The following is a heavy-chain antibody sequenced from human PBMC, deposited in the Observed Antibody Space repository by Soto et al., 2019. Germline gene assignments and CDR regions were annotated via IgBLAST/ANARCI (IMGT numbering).Heavy chain of an antibody. Sequence: QVQLQESGPGLVKPSETLSLTYTVSGGSISSYYWSWIRQPPGKGLEWIGYIYYSGSTNYNPSLKSRLTISVDTSKNQFSLKLSSVTAADTAVYYCARRYGGNFDYWGQGTLVTVSS. CDR1: GGSISSYY. CDR3: ARRYGGNFDY. V-gene: IGHV4-59*01. J-gene: IGHJ4*02. D-gene: IGHD3-16*01. CDR2: IYYSGST.